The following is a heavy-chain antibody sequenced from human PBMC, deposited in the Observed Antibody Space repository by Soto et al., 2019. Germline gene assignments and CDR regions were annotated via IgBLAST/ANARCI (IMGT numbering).Heavy chain of an antibody. V-gene: IGHV1-69*06. D-gene: IGHD6-6*01. Sequence: ASVKVSCKASGGAFTNPAINWLRQAPGQGFQWMGGIIPIFGTSNSAQKFQDRLTISADTSTGTAYLQLRSLQSEETAIYYCATARQEGITWSYYFDSWGPGTMVTVSS. J-gene: IGHJ4*02. CDR1: GGAFTNPA. CDR2: IIPIFGTS. CDR3: ATARQEGITWSYYFDS.